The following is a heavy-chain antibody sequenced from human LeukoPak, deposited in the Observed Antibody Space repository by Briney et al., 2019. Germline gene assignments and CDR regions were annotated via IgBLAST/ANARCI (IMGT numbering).Heavy chain of an antibody. Sequence: SETPSLTCAVYGGSFSGYYWSWIRQPPGKGLEWIGEINHSGSTNYNPSLKSRVTISVDTSKNQFSLKLSSVTAADTAVYYCAGRYCSSTSCSSWFDPWGQGTLVTVSS. CDR3: AGRYCSSTSCSSWFDP. J-gene: IGHJ5*02. CDR2: INHSGST. V-gene: IGHV4-34*01. D-gene: IGHD2-2*01. CDR1: GGSFSGYY.